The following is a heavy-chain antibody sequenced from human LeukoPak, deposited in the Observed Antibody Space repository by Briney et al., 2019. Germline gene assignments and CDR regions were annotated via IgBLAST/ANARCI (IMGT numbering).Heavy chain of an antibody. CDR3: ASGDILTGYAFDI. CDR2: IYHSGST. Sequence: SETLSLTCTVSGYSISSGYYWGWIRQPPGKGLEWIGSIYHSGSTYYNPSLKSRVTISVDTSKNQFSLKLSSVTAADTAVYYCASGDILTGYAFDIWGQGTMVTVSS. V-gene: IGHV4-38-2*02. J-gene: IGHJ3*02. D-gene: IGHD3-9*01. CDR1: GYSISSGYY.